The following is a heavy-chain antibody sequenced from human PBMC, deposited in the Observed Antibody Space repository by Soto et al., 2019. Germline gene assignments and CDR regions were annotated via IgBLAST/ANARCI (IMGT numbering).Heavy chain of an antibody. Sequence: QVQLQESGPGLVKPSETLSLTCTVSGGSVSSESHYWSWIRQTPGKGLEWIGDIYYTGSTNYNPSLKGRVTMSVDTSRDQVSLRLRSVTRADTAVYYCARDQYDFRSGSYYFAVEVWGQGTKVTVSS. V-gene: IGHV4-61*01. CDR1: GGSVSSESHY. J-gene: IGHJ6*02. D-gene: IGHD3-3*01. CDR2: IYYTGST. CDR3: ARDQYDFRSGSYYFAVEV.